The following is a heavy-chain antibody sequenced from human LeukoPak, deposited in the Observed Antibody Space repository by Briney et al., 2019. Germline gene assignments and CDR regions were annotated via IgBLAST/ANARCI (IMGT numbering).Heavy chain of an antibody. CDR3: AKRSSESYYYDY. D-gene: IGHD3-10*01. Sequence: PGGSLRLSCAASGFTFSSYAFHWVRQAPGKGLEYVSSITSNGGSTYYANSVKGRFTISRDNAKNTLYLQMDSPRAEDMAVYYCAKRSSESYYYDYWGQGTLVTVSS. V-gene: IGHV3-64*01. CDR1: GFTFSSYA. J-gene: IGHJ4*02. CDR2: ITSNGGST.